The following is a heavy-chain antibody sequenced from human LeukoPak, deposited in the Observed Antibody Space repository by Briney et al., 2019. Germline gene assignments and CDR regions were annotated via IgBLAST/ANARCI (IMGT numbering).Heavy chain of an antibody. V-gene: IGHV1-2*02. CDR3: ARNQGYSYGRYYFDY. J-gene: IGHJ4*02. Sequence: GASVKVSCKASGYTFTGYYVHWVRQAPGQGLEWMGWINPNSGGTNYAQKFQGRVTMTRDTSISTAYMELSRLRSDDTAVYYCARNQGYSYGRYYFDYWGQGTLVTVSS. CDR2: INPNSGGT. CDR1: GYTFTGYY. D-gene: IGHD5-18*01.